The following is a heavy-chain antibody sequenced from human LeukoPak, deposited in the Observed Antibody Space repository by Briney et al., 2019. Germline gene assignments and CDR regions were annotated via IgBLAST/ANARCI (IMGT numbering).Heavy chain of an antibody. Sequence: SETLSLTCAVYGGSFSGYYWSWIRQPPGKGLVWIGEINHSGSTNYNPSLKSRVTISVDTSKNQFSLKLSSVTAADTAVYYCARRPLLGASYYFDYWGQGTLVTVSS. CDR1: GGSFSGYY. CDR2: INHSGST. J-gene: IGHJ4*02. V-gene: IGHV4-34*01. D-gene: IGHD1-26*01. CDR3: ARRPLLGASYYFDY.